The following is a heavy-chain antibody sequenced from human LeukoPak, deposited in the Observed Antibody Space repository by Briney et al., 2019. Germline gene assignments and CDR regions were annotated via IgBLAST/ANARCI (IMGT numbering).Heavy chain of an antibody. Sequence: SVKVSCKASGGTFSSYAISWVRQAPGQGLEWMGRVIPIFGTANYAQKFQGRVTITTDESTSTAYMELSSLRSEDTAVYYCLRDSSGYYVDWGQGTLVTVSS. CDR1: GGTFSSYA. V-gene: IGHV1-69*05. J-gene: IGHJ4*02. CDR3: LRDSSGYYVD. CDR2: VIPIFGTA. D-gene: IGHD3-22*01.